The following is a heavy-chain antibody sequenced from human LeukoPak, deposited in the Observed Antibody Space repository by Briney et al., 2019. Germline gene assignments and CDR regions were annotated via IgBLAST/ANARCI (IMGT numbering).Heavy chain of an antibody. Sequence: PGGSLRLSCAAPGFTFSSYWMHWVRQAPGKGLEWVANIKQDGSEKYYVDSVKGRFTISRDNSKNTLYLQMNSLRAEDTAVYYCARRSYSSGWYGGYYFDYWGQGTLVTVSS. V-gene: IGHV3-7*01. J-gene: IGHJ4*02. D-gene: IGHD6-19*01. CDR1: GFTFSSYW. CDR3: ARRSYSSGWYGGYYFDY. CDR2: IKQDGSEK.